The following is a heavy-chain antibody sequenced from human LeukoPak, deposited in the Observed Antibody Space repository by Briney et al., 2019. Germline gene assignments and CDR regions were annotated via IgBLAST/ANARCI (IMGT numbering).Heavy chain of an antibody. CDR1: GFTFSEYA. J-gene: IGHJ4*02. Sequence: GGSLRLSCAASGFTFSEYAMTWVRQAPGKGLEWVSIISVSGDSTYYADSVKGRFTISRDNSKNTLYLQMNSLRAEDTAVYYCAKGAFYTYYFDYWGQGTLVTVSS. CDR2: ISVSGDST. V-gene: IGHV3-23*01. D-gene: IGHD2-2*02. CDR3: AKGAFYTYYFDY.